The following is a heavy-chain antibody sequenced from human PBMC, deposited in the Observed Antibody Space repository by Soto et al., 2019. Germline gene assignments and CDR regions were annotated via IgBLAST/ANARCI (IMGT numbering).Heavy chain of an antibody. CDR1: GGSFSGYY. Sequence: SETLSLTCAVYGGSFSGYYWNWIRQPPGKGQEWIGEINHSGSTNYNPSLKSRVTISVDTSKNQFSLKLSSVTAADTAVYYCARGTWIQLWWSPAGWFDPWGQGTLVTVSS. J-gene: IGHJ5*02. D-gene: IGHD5-18*01. CDR3: ARGTWIQLWWSPAGWFDP. V-gene: IGHV4-34*01. CDR2: INHSGST.